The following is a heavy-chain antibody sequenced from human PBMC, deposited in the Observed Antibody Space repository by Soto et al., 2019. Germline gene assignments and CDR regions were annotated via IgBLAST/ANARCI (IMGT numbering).Heavy chain of an antibody. Sequence: PGESLKISCKGSGYSFTSYWIGWARQMPGKGLEWMGIIYPGDSDTRYSPSFQGQVTISADKSISTAYLQWSSLKASDTAMYYCARHGSGSYYPGAFDIWGQGTMVTVSS. D-gene: IGHD1-26*01. CDR2: IYPGDSDT. CDR1: GYSFTSYW. J-gene: IGHJ3*02. V-gene: IGHV5-51*01. CDR3: ARHGSGSYYPGAFDI.